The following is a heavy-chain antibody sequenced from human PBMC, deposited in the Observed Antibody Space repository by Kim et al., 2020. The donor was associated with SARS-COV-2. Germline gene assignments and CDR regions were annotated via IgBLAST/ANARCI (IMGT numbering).Heavy chain of an antibody. CDR2: IWYDGSNK. CDR3: ARESSYDAFDI. J-gene: IGHJ3*02. Sequence: GGSLRLSCAASGFTFSSYGMHWVRQAPGKGLEWVAVIWYDGSNKYYADSVKGRFTISRDNSKNTLYLQMNSLRAEDTAVYYCARESSYDAFDIWGQGTMVTVSS. D-gene: IGHD6-13*01. CDR1: GFTFSSYG. V-gene: IGHV3-33*01.